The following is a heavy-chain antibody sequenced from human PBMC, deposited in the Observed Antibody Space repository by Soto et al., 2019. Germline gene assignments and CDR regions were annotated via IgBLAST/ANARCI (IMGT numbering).Heavy chain of an antibody. D-gene: IGHD1-1*01. Sequence: PGGSLRLSCAASGFTFSTFVMSWVRQAPGKGLEWVSSITSSSSNIYYADSVRGRFTISRDNTKNSLYLQMNSLRAEDTAVYYCASVYNWGQGTQVTVSS. CDR2: ITSSSSNI. V-gene: IGHV3-21*01. J-gene: IGHJ1*01. CDR1: GFTFSTFV. CDR3: ASVYN.